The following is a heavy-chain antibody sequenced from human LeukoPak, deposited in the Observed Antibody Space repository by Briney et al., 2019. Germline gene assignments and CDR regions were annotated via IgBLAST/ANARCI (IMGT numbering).Heavy chain of an antibody. J-gene: IGHJ3*02. CDR1: GFSFSSYW. CDR2: IQQDGSDK. CDR3: ACGPRCVGAHWAHSFDI. D-gene: IGHD1-26*01. Sequence: PGGSLRLSCLDSGFSFSSYWMSWVRQAPGKGLEGVANIQQDGSDKYYVDSVKGRFTISRDNAKNSLYLQMNSLRAEDTAVYCCACGPRCVGAHWAHSFDIWGQGTMVTVSS. V-gene: IGHV3-7*01.